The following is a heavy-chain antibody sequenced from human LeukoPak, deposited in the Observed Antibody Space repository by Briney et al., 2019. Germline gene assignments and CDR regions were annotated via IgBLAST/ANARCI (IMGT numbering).Heavy chain of an antibody. V-gene: IGHV4-4*07. CDR2: IYPSGST. CDR1: DGSISSYY. J-gene: IGHJ6*02. D-gene: IGHD6-13*01. CDR3: ARTSSNSWSYGMDV. Sequence: PSETLSLTCTVPDGSISSYYWSWIRQPAGKGLEWIGHIYPSGSTNYNPSLKSRVTMSVDTSKNQFSLKLSSVTAADTAVYYCARTSSNSWSYGMDVWGQGTTVTVSS.